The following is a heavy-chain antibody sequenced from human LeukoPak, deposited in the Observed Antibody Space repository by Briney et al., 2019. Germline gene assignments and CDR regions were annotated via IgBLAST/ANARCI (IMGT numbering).Heavy chain of an antibody. CDR2: IYYSGST. CDR1: GVSISSSSYY. CDR3: ARGAVGSFDY. V-gene: IGHV4-39*01. J-gene: IGHJ4*02. Sequence: SETLSLTCTVSGVSISSSSYYWGWIRQPPGKGLEWIGSIYYSGSTYYNPSLKSRVTISVDTSKNQFSLKLSSVTAADTAVYYCARGAVGSFDYWGQGTLVTVSS. D-gene: IGHD6-19*01.